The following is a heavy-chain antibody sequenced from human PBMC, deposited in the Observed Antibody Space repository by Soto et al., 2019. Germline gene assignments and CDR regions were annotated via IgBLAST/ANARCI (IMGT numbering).Heavy chain of an antibody. CDR2: INAGNGNT. Sequence: ASVKVSCKASGGTFSSYAISWVRQAPGQRLEWMGWINAGNGNTKYSQKFQGRVTITRDTSASTAYMELSSLRSEDTAVYYCARDVPIAAAVDYWGQGTLVTVSS. V-gene: IGHV1-3*01. D-gene: IGHD6-13*01. CDR3: ARDVPIAAAVDY. CDR1: GGTFSSYA. J-gene: IGHJ4*02.